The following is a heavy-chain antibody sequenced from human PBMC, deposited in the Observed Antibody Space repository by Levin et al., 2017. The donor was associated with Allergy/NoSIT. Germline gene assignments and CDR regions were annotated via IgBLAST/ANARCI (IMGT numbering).Heavy chain of an antibody. V-gene: IGHV3-23*01. Sequence: GGSLRLSCAASGFTFSSYSMSWVRQAPGKGLEWVSAITDSGRTYYADSVKGRFTVSRDNSKNTLYLQMNSLRADDTAVYYCAKEMTRVIPVFDHWGQGTLVTVSS. CDR2: ITDSGRT. CDR3: AKEMTRVIPVFDH. CDR1: GFTFSSYS. D-gene: IGHD4-17*01. J-gene: IGHJ4*02.